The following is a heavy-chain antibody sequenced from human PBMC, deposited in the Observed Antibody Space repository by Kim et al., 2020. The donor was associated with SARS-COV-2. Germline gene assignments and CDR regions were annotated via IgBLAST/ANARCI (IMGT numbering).Heavy chain of an antibody. D-gene: IGHD6-13*01. CDR2: ISWNSGSI. CDR1: GFTFDDYA. J-gene: IGHJ4*02. CDR3: AKARYSSSWYPFDY. Sequence: GGSLRLSCAVSGFTFDDYAMHWVRQAPGKGLEWVSGISWNSGSIGYADSVKGRFTISRDNAKNSLYLQMNSLRAEDTALYYCAKARYSSSWYPFDYWGQGTLVTVSS. V-gene: IGHV3-9*01.